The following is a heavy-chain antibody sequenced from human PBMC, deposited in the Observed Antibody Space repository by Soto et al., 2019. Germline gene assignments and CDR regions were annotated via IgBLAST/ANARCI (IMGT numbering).Heavy chain of an antibody. CDR1: GGTFSSYA. CDR3: ARGGCSSTSCYGTRYGMDV. CDR2: IIPIFGTA. V-gene: IGHV1-69*01. D-gene: IGHD2-2*01. J-gene: IGHJ6*02. Sequence: QVQLVQSGAEVKKPGSSVKVSCKASGGTFSSYAISWVRQAPGQALEWMGGIIPIFGTANYAQKFQGRVTITADESTSTAYMELSSLRSEDTAVYYCARGGCSSTSCYGTRYGMDVWGQGTTVTVSS.